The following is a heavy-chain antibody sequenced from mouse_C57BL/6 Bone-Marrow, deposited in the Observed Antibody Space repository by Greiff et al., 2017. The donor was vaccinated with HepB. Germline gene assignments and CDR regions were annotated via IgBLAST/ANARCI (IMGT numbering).Heavy chain of an antibody. D-gene: IGHD2-4*01. CDR3: AIRFDYDVDYYAMDY. CDR1: GYTFTSYW. Sequence: QVHVKQSGAELVKPGASVKVSCKASGYTFTSYWMHWVKQRPGQGLEWIGRIHPSDSDTNYNQKFKGKATLTVDKSSSTAYMQLSSLTSEDSAVYYCAIRFDYDVDYYAMDYWGQGTSVTVSS. CDR2: IHPSDSDT. V-gene: IGHV1-74*01. J-gene: IGHJ4*01.